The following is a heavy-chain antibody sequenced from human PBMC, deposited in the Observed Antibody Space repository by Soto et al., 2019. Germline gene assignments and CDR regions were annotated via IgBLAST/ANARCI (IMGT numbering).Heavy chain of an antibody. CDR3: ATDGAAGSVMEV. Sequence: EMQLVESGGGLVKPGGSLRLSCAASGFTFSTYGMNWVRQAPGKGLEWVSSISSGSEYIYYADSLKGRLTNSRDNARNSLYLQRNSLRAEDTAVYDCATDGAAGSVMEVWGQGTTVTVSS. CDR1: GFTFSTYG. CDR2: ISSGSEYI. V-gene: IGHV3-21*01. J-gene: IGHJ6*02. D-gene: IGHD6-13*01.